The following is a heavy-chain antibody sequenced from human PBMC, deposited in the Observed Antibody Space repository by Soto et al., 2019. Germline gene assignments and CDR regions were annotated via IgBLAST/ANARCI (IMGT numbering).Heavy chain of an antibody. CDR2: INQDGSEK. J-gene: IGHJ4*02. CDR1: GFTFSSYW. D-gene: IGHD2-15*01. V-gene: IGHV3-7*03. Sequence: PGGSLRLSCTASGFTFSSYWMSWVRQAPGKGLEWVARINQDGSEKYYVDSVKGRFTISRDNAKNSLYLQMNSLRAEDTAVYYCARSTYGGSELDYWGQGTLVTVSS. CDR3: ARSTYGGSELDY.